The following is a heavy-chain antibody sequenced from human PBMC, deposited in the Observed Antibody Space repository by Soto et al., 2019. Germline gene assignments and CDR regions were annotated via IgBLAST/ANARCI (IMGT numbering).Heavy chain of an antibody. J-gene: IGHJ4*02. CDR1: GFTFSSYA. CDR2: ISGSGGST. Sequence: PGGSLRLSCAASGFTFSSYAMSWVRQAPGKGLEWVSAISGSGGSTYYADSVKGRFTISRDNSKNTLYLQMNSLRAEDTAVYYCARSFYSGYGFDLDYWGQGTLVTVSS. CDR3: ARSFYSGYGFDLDY. V-gene: IGHV3-23*01. D-gene: IGHD5-12*01.